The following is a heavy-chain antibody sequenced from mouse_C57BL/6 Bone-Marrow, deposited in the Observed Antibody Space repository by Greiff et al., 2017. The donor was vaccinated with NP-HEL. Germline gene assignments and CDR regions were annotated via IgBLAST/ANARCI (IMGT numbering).Heavy chain of an antibody. J-gene: IGHJ2*01. CDR3: ARALYYGSSFCDY. V-gene: IGHV1-72*01. CDR2: IDPNSGGT. Sequence: QVQLQQPGAELVKPGASVKLSCKASGYTFTSYWMHWVKQRPGRGLEWIGRIDPNSGGTKYNEKFKSKATLTVDKPSSTAYMQRSSLTSEDSAVYYCARALYYGSSFCDYWGQGTTLTVSS. D-gene: IGHD1-1*01. CDR1: GYTFTSYW.